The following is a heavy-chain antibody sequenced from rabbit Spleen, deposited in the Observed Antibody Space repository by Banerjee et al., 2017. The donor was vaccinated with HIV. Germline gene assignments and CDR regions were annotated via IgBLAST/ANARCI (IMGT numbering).Heavy chain of an antibody. D-gene: IGHD2-1*01. Sequence: EESGGDLVKPGASLTLTCTASGFSFSSSYYMCWVRQPPGKGLEWIACIYGGSGSSTAYASWAKGRFTISRTSSTTVPLQMTSLTAADTATYFCARGSAAMTMVITGYYLSLWGPGTLVTVS. CDR2: IYGGSGSST. CDR3: ARGSAAMTMVITGYYLSL. CDR1: GFSFSSSYY. J-gene: IGHJ4*01. V-gene: IGHV1S40*01.